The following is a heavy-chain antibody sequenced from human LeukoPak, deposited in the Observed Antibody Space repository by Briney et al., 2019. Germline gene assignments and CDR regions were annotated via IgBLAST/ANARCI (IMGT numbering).Heavy chain of an antibody. V-gene: IGHV3-48*01. CDR3: AKDRYSSTTCSPDY. J-gene: IGHJ4*02. Sequence: PGGSLRLSCAASGFTFSSYSMNWVRQAPGKGLEWVSYISSSSSTIYYADSVKGHFTISRDNSKNTLYVQLNSLRAEDTAVYYCAKDRYSSTTCSPDYWGQGTLVTVSS. D-gene: IGHD2-2*01. CDR1: GFTFSSYS. CDR2: ISSSSSTI.